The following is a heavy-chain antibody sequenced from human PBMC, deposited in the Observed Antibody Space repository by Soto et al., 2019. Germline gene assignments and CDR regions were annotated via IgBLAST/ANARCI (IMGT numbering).Heavy chain of an antibody. Sequence: QVQLVQSGAEEKKPGASVKVSWKASGYTFTNYPVHWVRQAPGQRLEWMGWINAGNGNTKDSQKFQGRVTITRDTSASTAYMELSSLRSEDTAVYYCARNYYYAMDVWGQGTTVTVSS. J-gene: IGHJ6*02. CDR2: INAGNGNT. CDR1: GYTFTNYP. V-gene: IGHV1-3*05. CDR3: ARNYYYAMDV.